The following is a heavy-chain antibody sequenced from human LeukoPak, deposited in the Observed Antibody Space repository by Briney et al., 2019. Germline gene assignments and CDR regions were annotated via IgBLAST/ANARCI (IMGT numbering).Heavy chain of an antibody. CDR2: IYYSGSA. CDR3: ARSRSHDLSTIYSGGYYYMDV. CDR1: CGSLSSYY. D-gene: IGHD3-10*01. J-gene: IGHJ6*03. V-gene: IGHV4-59*01. Sequence: SETLSLTCTVSCGSLSSYYRIWIRQTPGKGLVWFGYIYYSGSATYNPSLKSRVTLFVQAPKNQFSLTLSSVTDADTAVYYCARSRSHDLSTIYSGGYYYMDVWGNGTSVTVSS.